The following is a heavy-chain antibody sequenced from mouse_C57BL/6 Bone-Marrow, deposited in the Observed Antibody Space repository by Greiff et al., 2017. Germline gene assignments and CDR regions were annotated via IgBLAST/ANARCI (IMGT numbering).Heavy chain of an antibody. CDR3: EGGYAMDY. V-gene: IGHV5-17*01. J-gene: IGHJ4*01. D-gene: IGHD1-1*02. Sequence: VQLKESGGGLVKPGGSLKLSCAASGFTFSDYGMHWVRQAPEKGLEWVAYISSGSSTIYYADTVKGRFTISRDNAKNTLLLQMTSLRSEDTAMYYCEGGYAMDYWGQGTSVTVSS. CDR1: GFTFSDYG. CDR2: ISSGSSTI.